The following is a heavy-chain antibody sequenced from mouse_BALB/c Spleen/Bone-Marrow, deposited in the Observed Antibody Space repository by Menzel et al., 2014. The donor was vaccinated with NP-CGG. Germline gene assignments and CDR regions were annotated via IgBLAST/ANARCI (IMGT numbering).Heavy chain of an antibody. CDR1: GYTFTDYE. J-gene: IGHJ4*01. D-gene: IGHD3-3*01. Sequence: QVQLQQSGAELVRPGASVKLSCKALGYTFTDYEIHWVKQTPEHGLEWIGAIHPGSGGTAYNQKFKGKATLTVDKSSNTAHMELSSRTAEDSAVYYCTRGWDAMDYWGQGTSVTVSS. CDR2: IHPGSGGT. V-gene: IGHV1-15*01. CDR3: TRGWDAMDY.